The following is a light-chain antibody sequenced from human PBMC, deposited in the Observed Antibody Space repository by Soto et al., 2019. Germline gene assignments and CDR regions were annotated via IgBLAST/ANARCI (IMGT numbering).Light chain of an antibody. CDR2: AAS. J-gene: IGKJ1*01. Sequence: DIQMTQSPSSVSASVGDRVTITCRANQGIGSWLAWYQQKPGKAPKLLIYAASTLQTGVPSRFSGSGSGTDFTLTISYLQSEDFGTYYCQQFYNYPRTFGQGTKVDIK. CDR3: QQFYNYPRT. V-gene: IGKV1-12*01. CDR1: QGIGSW.